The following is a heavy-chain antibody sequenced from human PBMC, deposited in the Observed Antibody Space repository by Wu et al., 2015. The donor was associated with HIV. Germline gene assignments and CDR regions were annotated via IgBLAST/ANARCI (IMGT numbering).Heavy chain of an antibody. CDR2: MNPTSGNR. CDR3: TRGRSYYGSGSYSDY. CDR1: GYTFNTYD. Sequence: QVQLVQSGAEMKKPGASVKVSCKTSGYTFNTYDINWVRQATGQGLEWMAWMNPTSGNRVYAQKFVGRVTITSDTSISTAYLELNSLQSDDTAVYYCTRGRSYYGSGSYSDYWGQGTLVTVSS. D-gene: IGHD3-10*01. J-gene: IGHJ4*02. V-gene: IGHV1-8*03.